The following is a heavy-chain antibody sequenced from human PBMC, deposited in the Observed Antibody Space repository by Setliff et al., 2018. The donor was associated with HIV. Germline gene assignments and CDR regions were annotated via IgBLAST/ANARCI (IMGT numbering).Heavy chain of an antibody. CDR2: FFQSGHT. CDR1: GASISTHD. J-gene: IGHJ4*02. Sequence: SETLSLTCTVSGASISTHDWAWIRQSPGKGLEWAGNFFQSGHTNYNPSLKSRVTISVDTSNHQFSLRLTSVTPADTAVYYCAIGGQLKTSHLDFWSGYPITYFDYWGQGTLVTVSS. CDR3: AIGGQLKTSHLDFWSGYPITYFDY. D-gene: IGHD3-3*01. V-gene: IGHV4-59*11.